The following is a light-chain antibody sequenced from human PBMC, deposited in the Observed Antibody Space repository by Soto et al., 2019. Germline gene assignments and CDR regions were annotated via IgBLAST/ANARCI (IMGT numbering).Light chain of an antibody. CDR2: VAS. V-gene: IGKV1-12*01. J-gene: IGKJ1*01. CDR3: QQANSFPWT. CDR1: QGISSW. Sequence: DIQMTQSPSSVSASVGDRVTITCRASQGISSWLAWYQHKPGKAPKLLIYVASSLQSGVPSRFRGSGSGTDFTITISSLQPEDFVTYYCQQANSFPWTFGQGTKVEIK.